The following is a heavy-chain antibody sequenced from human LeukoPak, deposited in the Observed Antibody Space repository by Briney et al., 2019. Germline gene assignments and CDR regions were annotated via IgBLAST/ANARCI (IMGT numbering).Heavy chain of an antibody. J-gene: IGHJ4*02. CDR1: GYTFTSYG. V-gene: IGHV1-18*01. D-gene: IGHD6-13*01. Sequence: ASVKVSCKTSGYTFTSYGIIWVRQAPGQGLEWMGWISAYNGNRNYAQKLQGRVTMTTDTSTSTAYMELRSLRSDDTAVYYCARGGPGWDSSSWYNYWGQGTLVTVSS. CDR2: ISAYNGNR. CDR3: ARGGPGWDSSSWYNY.